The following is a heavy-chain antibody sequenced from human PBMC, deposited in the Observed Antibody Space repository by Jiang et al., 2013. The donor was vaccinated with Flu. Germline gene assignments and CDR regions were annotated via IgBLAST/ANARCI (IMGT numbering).Heavy chain of an antibody. CDR1: GIIFSKYV. J-gene: IGHJ4*02. Sequence: VQLLESGGGLVQPGGSLRLSCTASGIIFSKYVMNWVRQAPGRGLEWVATISPGAGAAVHYPDSVKGRFTISRDNSKNSIYLQMTSLRDEDTAIYYCASWLGAHFDLWGRGTQVTVSS. CDR3: ASWLGAHFDL. V-gene: IGHV3-23*01. CDR2: ISPGAGAAV. D-gene: IGHD3-10*01.